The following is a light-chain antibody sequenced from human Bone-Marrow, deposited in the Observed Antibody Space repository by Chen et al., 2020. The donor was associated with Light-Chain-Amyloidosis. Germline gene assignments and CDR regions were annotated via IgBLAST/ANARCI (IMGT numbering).Light chain of an antibody. CDR1: SGSIATNY. CDR3: QSYQGSSQGV. J-gene: IGLJ3*02. V-gene: IGLV6-57*01. Sequence: NFMLTQPHSVSESPGKMVIISCTHSSGSIATNYVQWYQQRPGSSPTTAIYEDDQRPSGVPDRFSGSLDRSSNSASLTISGLKTEDEADYYCQSYQGSSQGVFGGGTKLTVL. CDR2: EDD.